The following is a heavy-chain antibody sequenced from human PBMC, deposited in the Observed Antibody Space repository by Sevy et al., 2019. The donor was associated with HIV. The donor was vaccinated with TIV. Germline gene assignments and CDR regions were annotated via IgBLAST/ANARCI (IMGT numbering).Heavy chain of an antibody. CDR3: VREGAAAGDFDW. J-gene: IGHJ4*02. V-gene: IGHV3-72*01. CDR2: SRKKANSYIT. CDR1: GFTFSGYY. D-gene: IGHD6-13*01. Sequence: GGSLRLSCAASGFTFSGYYMDWVRQAPGEGLEWVGRSRKKANSYITEYAASVKGRFSISRDDSNNSLFLQMNSLKTEDTAVYYCVREGAAAGDFDWWGQGTLVTVSS.